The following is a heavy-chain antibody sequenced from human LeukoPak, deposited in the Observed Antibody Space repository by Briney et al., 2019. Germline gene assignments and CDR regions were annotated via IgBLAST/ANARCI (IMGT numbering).Heavy chain of an antibody. J-gene: IGHJ3*02. CDR1: GGSISSYY. Sequence: PSETLSLTCTVSGGSISSYYWSWIRQPPGKGLEWIGYVYFSGSTSYSPSLTNYNPSLKSRVTISGDTSKNQFSLKLSSVTAADTAVYYCAREPGYSSSWTVGDAFDIWGQGTMVTVSS. CDR3: AREPGYSSSWTVGDAFDI. D-gene: IGHD6-13*01. CDR2: VYFSGSTSYSPSLT. V-gene: IGHV4-59*01.